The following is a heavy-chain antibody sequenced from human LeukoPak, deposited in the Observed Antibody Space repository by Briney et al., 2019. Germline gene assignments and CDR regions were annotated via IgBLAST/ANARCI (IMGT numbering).Heavy chain of an antibody. V-gene: IGHV3-23*01. CDR3: AKDPYSGSYYDY. CDR1: GFTFSSYG. Sequence: PGGSLRLSCAASGFTFSSYGMSWVRQAPGKGLEWVSAICGSGGGTYYADSVKGRFTISRDTSKNTLYLQMNSLRAADTAVYYCAKDPYSGSYYDYWGKGNLLTVSS. D-gene: IGHD1-26*01. J-gene: IGHJ4*02. CDR2: ICGSGGGT.